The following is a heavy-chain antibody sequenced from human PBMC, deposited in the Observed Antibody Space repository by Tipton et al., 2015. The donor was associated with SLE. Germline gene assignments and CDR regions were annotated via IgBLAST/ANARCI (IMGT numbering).Heavy chain of an antibody. CDR1: GYSISSGYY. Sequence: TLSLTCTVSGYSISSGYYWAWIRQPPGKGLEWIGSIYYTGTTTYYNSFLKSRVTMSVDTSKNQFSLRLTSVIAADTAVYYCARLHGYSYGLNWFDPWGQGTLISVSS. J-gene: IGHJ5*02. CDR3: ARLHGYSYGLNWFDP. D-gene: IGHD5-18*01. CDR2: IYYTGTTT. V-gene: IGHV4-38-2*02.